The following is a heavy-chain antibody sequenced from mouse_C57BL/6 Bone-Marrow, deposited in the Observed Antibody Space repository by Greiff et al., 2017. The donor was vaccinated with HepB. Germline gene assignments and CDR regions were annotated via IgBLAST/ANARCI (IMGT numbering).Heavy chain of an antibody. CDR2: INYDGSST. J-gene: IGHJ2*01. Sequence: EVQRVESEGGLVQPGSSMKLSCTASGFTFSDYYMAWVRQVPEKGLEWVANINYDGSSTYYLDSLKSRFIISRDNAKNILYLQMSSLKSEDTATYYCARGVIKHYFDYWGQGTTLTVSS. CDR3: ARGVIKHYFDY. V-gene: IGHV5-16*01. CDR1: GFTFSDYY. D-gene: IGHD2-4*01.